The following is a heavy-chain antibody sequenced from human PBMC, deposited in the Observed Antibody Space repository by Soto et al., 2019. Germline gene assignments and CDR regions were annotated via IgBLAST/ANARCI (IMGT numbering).Heavy chain of an antibody. V-gene: IGHV4-34*01. Sequence: SETLSLTCAVYGGSFSGYYWSWIRQPPGKGLEWIGEINHSGSTNYNPSLKSRVTISVDTSKNQFSLKLSSVTAADTAVYYCARAGYSSGWYSSPYYYYGMDVWGQGTTVTVSS. CDR1: GGSFSGYY. D-gene: IGHD6-19*01. CDR3: ARAGYSSGWYSSPYYYYGMDV. J-gene: IGHJ6*02. CDR2: INHSGST.